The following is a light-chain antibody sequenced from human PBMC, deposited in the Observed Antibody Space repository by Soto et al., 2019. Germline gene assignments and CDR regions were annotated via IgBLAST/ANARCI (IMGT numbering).Light chain of an antibody. Sequence: DIQMTQSPSTLSASVGDRVTITCRASQSISTWLAWYQQEPGKAPKLLIHKASSLQSGVPSRFSGSGSGTDFTLTISSLHPDDLATYYCQQYNSYSPTFGQGPRVEIK. CDR1: QSISTW. CDR2: KAS. CDR3: QQYNSYSPT. V-gene: IGKV1-5*03. J-gene: IGKJ1*01.